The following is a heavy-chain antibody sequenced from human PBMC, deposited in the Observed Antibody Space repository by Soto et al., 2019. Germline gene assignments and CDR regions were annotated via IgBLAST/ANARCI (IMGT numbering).Heavy chain of an antibody. V-gene: IGHV1-3*05. D-gene: IGHD6-19*01. CDR3: ARAVAVPASCDY. CDR1: GYSFTSYA. CDR2: INAGNGNT. Sequence: QVQLVQSGAEEKKPGASVKVSCKASGYSFTSYAMPWVRQAPGQRLEWMGWINAGNGNTKYSQKFQGRVTITRDTSASPAYMELSSLRSEDTAMYYCARAVAVPASCDYWGQGTLVTVSS. J-gene: IGHJ4*02.